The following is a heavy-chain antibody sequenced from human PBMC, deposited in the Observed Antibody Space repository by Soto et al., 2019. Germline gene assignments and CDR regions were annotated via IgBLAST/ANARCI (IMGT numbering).Heavy chain of an antibody. CDR3: AREPTTASTVNWFDP. J-gene: IGHJ5*02. Sequence: VQLQESGPGLVKPSETLSLICTVSGGSISSDYLSWIRQPAGKGLEWIGRVYTSGYSNSNPSLKSRVTMSVDTSKKQFSLNLSSVTAADTAVYYCAREPTTASTVNWFDPWGQGTLVTVSS. CDR2: VYTSGYS. D-gene: IGHD6-13*01. CDR1: GGSISSDY. V-gene: IGHV4-4*07.